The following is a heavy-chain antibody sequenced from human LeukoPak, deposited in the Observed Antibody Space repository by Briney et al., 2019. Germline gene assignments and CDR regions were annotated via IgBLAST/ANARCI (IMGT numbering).Heavy chain of an antibody. D-gene: IGHD3-22*01. J-gene: IGHJ4*02. CDR1: GGTFSSYA. Sequence: ASVKVSCKASGGTFSSYAISWVRQAPGQGLEWMGWISAYNGNTNYAQKLQGRVTMTTDTSTSTAYMELRSLRSDDTAVYYCARVHYYDSSGYPVDYWGQGTLVTVSS. V-gene: IGHV1-18*01. CDR3: ARVHYYDSSGYPVDY. CDR2: ISAYNGNT.